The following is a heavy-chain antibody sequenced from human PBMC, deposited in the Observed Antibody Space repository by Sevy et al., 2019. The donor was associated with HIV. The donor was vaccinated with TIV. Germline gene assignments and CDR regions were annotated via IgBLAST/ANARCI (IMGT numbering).Heavy chain of an antibody. CDR3: ARSRHYDSSGYWNYYYYYYMDV. D-gene: IGHD3-22*01. V-gene: IGHV3-74*01. Sequence: GGSLRLSCAASGFTFSSYWMHWVRQAPGKGLVWVSRINSDGSSTSYADSVKGRFTISRDNAKNTLYLQMNSLRAEDTAVYYCARSRHYDSSGYWNYYYYYYMDVWGKGTTVTVSS. CDR2: INSDGSST. CDR1: GFTFSSYW. J-gene: IGHJ6*03.